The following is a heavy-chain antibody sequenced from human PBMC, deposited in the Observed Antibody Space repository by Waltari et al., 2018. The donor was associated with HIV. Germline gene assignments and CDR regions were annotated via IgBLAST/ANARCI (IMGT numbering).Heavy chain of an antibody. CDR3: ARGNCRTGNCLLLAFAFDA. CDR2: IYYSASATFNSGST. Sequence: HVQLQESGPGLVKPSETLSLTCSVSGGDSMSNHYWSWIRQTPGGALAWIGYIYYSASATFNSGSTYYDPSLQRRVTVSLNKSRRQFSLRLASVSAADTGVYYCARGNCRTGNCLLLAFAFDAWGQG. J-gene: IGHJ3*01. V-gene: IGHV4-59*11. D-gene: IGHD1-1*01. CDR1: GDSMSNHY.